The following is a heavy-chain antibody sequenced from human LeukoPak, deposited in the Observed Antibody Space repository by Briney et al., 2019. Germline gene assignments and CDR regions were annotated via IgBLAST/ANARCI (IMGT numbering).Heavy chain of an antibody. J-gene: IGHJ1*01. V-gene: IGHV1-2*02. CDR1: GYTFTGYY. CDR3: ARVGATTETEYFQH. CDR2: INPNSGGT. D-gene: IGHD1-26*01. Sequence: GASVKVSCKASGYTFTGYYMHWVRQATGQGLEWMGWINPNSGGTNYAQKFQGRVTMTRDTSISTAYMELSRLRSDDTAVYYCARVGATTETEYFQHWGQGTLVTVSS.